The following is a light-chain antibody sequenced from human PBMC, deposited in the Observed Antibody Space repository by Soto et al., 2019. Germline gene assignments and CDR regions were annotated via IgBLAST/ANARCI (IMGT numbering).Light chain of an antibody. J-gene: IGKJ1*01. V-gene: IGKV3-20*01. Sequence: EIELTQSPGTLSLSPGERATLSCRASQSVSSSYLAWYQQKPGQAPRLLIYGASSRATGIPDRFSGSGSGTIFTLTISRLEHEDSAVYYCQQYGSSPWTFGQGTKVEIK. CDR3: QQYGSSPWT. CDR2: GAS. CDR1: QSVSSSY.